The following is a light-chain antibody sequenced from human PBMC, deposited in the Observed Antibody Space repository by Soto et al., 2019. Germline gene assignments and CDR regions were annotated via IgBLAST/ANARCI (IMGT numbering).Light chain of an antibody. Sequence: DIQMTQSPSSLSASVADRVTITCRASQMIGSFLNWYQHKPGRAPKILIFAASSLHSGVPSRFSGSVSWTDFTLTISSLQPEDFATYYCQQTYSIPVSFGGGTKVEIK. J-gene: IGKJ4*01. CDR3: QQTYSIPVS. V-gene: IGKV1-39*01. CDR1: QMIGSF. CDR2: AAS.